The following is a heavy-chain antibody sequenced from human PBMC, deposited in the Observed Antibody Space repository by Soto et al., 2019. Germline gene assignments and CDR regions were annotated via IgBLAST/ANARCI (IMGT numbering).Heavy chain of an antibody. J-gene: IGHJ6*02. CDR3: AREAVTMIVSYYYGMDV. Sequence: ASVKVSCKASGGTFSSYAISWVRQAPGQGLEWMGGIIPIFGTANYAQKFQGRVTITADESTSTAYMELSSLRSEDTAVYYCAREAVTMIVSYYYGMDVWGQGTTVTVSS. V-gene: IGHV1-69*13. CDR2: IIPIFGTA. D-gene: IGHD3-22*01. CDR1: GGTFSSYA.